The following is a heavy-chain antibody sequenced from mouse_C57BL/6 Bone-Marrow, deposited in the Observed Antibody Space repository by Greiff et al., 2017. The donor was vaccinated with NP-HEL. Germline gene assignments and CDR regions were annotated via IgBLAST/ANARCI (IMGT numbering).Heavy chain of an antibody. J-gene: IGHJ4*01. D-gene: IGHD1-2*01. CDR3: ARFFHYDVDY. CDR1: GYTFTSYW. Sequence: QVQLQQPGAELVKPRASVKLSCKASGYTFTSYWMHWVKQRPGQGLEWIGMIHPNSGSTNYNEKFKSKATLTVDKSSSTAYMQLSSLTSEDSAVYYCARFFHYDVDYWGQGTSVTVSS. V-gene: IGHV1-64*01. CDR2: IHPNSGST.